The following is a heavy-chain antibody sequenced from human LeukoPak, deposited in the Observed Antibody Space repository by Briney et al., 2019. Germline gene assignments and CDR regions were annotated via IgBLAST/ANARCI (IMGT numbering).Heavy chain of an antibody. CDR1: GFTFSSYA. D-gene: IGHD4-17*01. CDR3: AESLYGDYLENWFDP. CDR2: ISGSGGST. J-gene: IGHJ5*02. V-gene: IGHV3-23*01. Sequence: GGSLRLSCAASGFTFSSYAMSWVRQAPGKGLEWVSAISGSGGSTYYADSVKGRFTISRDNSKNTLYLQMNSLRAEDTAVYYCAESLYGDYLENWFDPWGQGTLVTVSS.